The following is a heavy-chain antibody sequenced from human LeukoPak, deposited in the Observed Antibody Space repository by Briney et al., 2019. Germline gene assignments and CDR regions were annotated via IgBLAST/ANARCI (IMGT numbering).Heavy chain of an antibody. D-gene: IGHD3-22*01. CDR2: IYPSGST. CDR3: ARTNYYDTSGYYEDAFDI. J-gene: IGHJ3*02. Sequence: SETLSLTCAVSSGSINSSNWWSWVRQPPGKGLEWIGEIYPSGSTNYNPSLKSRVTMSVDESKNEFSLKLTSVTAADTAVYYCARTNYYDTSGYYEDAFDIWGQGTMVTVSS. V-gene: IGHV4-4*02. CDR1: SGSINSSNW.